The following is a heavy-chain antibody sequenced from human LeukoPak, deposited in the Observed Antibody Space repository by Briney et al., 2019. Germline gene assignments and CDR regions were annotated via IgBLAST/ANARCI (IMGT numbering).Heavy chain of an antibody. CDR3: AKDGGTLRTHDY. CDR2: ISGSGGST. CDR1: GFTFSSYA. Sequence: GGPLKLSCAASGFTFSSYAMSWARQAQGKGLEWASAISGSGGSTYYADSVKGRFTISRDNSKNTLYLQMNSLRAEDTAVYYCAKDGGTLRTHDYWGQGTLVTVSS. J-gene: IGHJ4*02. V-gene: IGHV3-23*01.